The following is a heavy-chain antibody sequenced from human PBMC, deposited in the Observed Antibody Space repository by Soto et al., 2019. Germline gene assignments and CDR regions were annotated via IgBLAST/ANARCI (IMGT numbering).Heavy chain of an antibody. J-gene: IGHJ4*02. V-gene: IGHV3-23*01. Sequence: GGSLRLSCAASGFTFSSYAMSWVRQAPGKGLEWVSAISGSGGSTYYADSVKGRFTISRDNSKNTLYLQMNSLRAEDTAVYYCAKVGTSNNWNDLGYYFDYWGQGTLVTVSS. CDR3: AKVGTSNNWNDLGYYFDY. D-gene: IGHD1-1*01. CDR1: GFTFSSYA. CDR2: ISGSGGST.